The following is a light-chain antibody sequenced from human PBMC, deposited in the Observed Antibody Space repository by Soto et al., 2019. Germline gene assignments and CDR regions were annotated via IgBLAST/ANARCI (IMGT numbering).Light chain of an antibody. J-gene: IGKJ2*01. CDR2: GAS. CDR3: LQFVTSPPAFT. V-gene: IGKV3-20*01. Sequence: ESMLTQSPGTLSLSPGERATLSCRASQSVDSRFVTWYQQKPGQTPRLLIYGASIRATGIPDRFSGSGSGTDFTLMISRVEPGDSAVYCCLQFVTSPPAFTFGQWTKLAI. CDR1: QSVDSRF.